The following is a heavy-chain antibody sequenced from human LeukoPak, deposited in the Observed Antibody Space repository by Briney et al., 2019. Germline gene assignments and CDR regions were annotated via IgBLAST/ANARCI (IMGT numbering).Heavy chain of an antibody. D-gene: IGHD1-26*01. J-gene: IGHJ5*02. V-gene: IGHV3-20*04. CDR2: INWNGGSS. Sequence: PGGSLRLSCAASGFAFDDYGMSWVRQAPGKGLEWVSGINWNGGSSGYADPVKGRFTISRDNAKNSLYLQMNSLRAEDTAVYYCARDRIVGAPMHRYNWFDPWGQGTLVTVSS. CDR3: ARDRIVGAPMHRYNWFDP. CDR1: GFAFDDYG.